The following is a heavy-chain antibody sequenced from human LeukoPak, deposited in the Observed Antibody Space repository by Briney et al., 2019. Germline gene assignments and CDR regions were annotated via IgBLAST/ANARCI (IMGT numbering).Heavy chain of an antibody. CDR2: ISAYNGNT. CDR1: GYTFTSYG. V-gene: IGHV1-18*01. Sequence: ASVKVSCKASGYTFTSYGISWVRQAPGQGLEWMGWISAYNGNTNYAQKLQGRVTMTTDTSTSTAYMELRSLRSDDTAVYYCSRDLPLYDILTGYANGVDYWGQGTLVTVSS. D-gene: IGHD3-9*01. CDR3: SRDLPLYDILTGYANGVDY. J-gene: IGHJ4*02.